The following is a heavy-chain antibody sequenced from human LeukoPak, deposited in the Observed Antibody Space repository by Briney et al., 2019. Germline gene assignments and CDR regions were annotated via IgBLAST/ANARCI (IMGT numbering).Heavy chain of an antibody. J-gene: IGHJ6*02. Sequence: ASVKVSCKASGYTFTSYYMHWVRQAPGQGLEWMGWINTNTGNPTYAQGFTGRFVFSLDTSVSTAYLQISSLKAEDTAVYYCARDVLRFLEWPPRRGMDVWGQGTTVTVSS. CDR1: GYTFTSYY. D-gene: IGHD3-3*01. V-gene: IGHV7-4-1*02. CDR2: INTNTGNP. CDR3: ARDVLRFLEWPPRRGMDV.